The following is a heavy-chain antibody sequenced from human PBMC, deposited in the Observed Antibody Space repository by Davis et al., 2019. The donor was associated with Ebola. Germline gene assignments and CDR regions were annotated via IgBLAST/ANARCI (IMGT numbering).Heavy chain of an antibody. D-gene: IGHD4-11*01. CDR2: VYSSGNT. V-gene: IGHV4-59*08. CDR3: ARQHRVTRPLDL. J-gene: IGHJ5*02. Sequence: MPSETLSLTCTVSGGSIRSYYWSWIRQSPGKGLEWVGYVYSSGNTHYNPSLKSRVAMSVDTSKNQFSLSLTSLTAADTAIYDCARQHRVTRPLDLWGQGTLVTVSS. CDR1: GGSIRSYY.